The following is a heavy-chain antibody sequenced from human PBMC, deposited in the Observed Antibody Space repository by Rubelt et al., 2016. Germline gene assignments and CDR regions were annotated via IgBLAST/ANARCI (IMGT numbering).Heavy chain of an antibody. CDR3: ARARFLEWLDPANWFDP. J-gene: IGHJ5*02. D-gene: IGHD3-3*01. Sequence: QLQESGPGLVKPSETLSLTCTVSGGSISSSNYYWGWIRQHPGKGLEWIGSIDYSGSTYYNPSFRSLVSIPVDTSSNQVPRRLGSVPAADTAVYYCARARFLEWLDPANWFDPWGQGTLVTVSS. CDR2: IDYSGST. V-gene: IGHV4-39*06. CDR1: GGSISSSNYY.